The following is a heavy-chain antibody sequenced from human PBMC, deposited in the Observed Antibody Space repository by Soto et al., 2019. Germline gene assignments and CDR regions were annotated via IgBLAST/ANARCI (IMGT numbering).Heavy chain of an antibody. CDR1: RYTFTRHY. J-gene: IGHJ3*02. V-gene: IGHV1-46*01. CDR2: INSSGGHT. D-gene: IGHD6-13*01. CDR3: ARDLLAAGSDALDI. Sequence: QMQLVQSGAEVKKPGASVTVSCKASRYTFTRHYIDWVRQAPGQGREWTGIINSSGGHTYYAQKFQGRVALISDTSTSTVYMELSSLRSEDTAVYYCARDLLAAGSDALDIWGQGTMVTVSS.